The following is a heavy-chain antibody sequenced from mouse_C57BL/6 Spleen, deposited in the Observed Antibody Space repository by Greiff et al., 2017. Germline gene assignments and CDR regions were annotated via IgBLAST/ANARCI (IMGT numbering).Heavy chain of an antibody. CDR3: ARDGAITTEWYFDV. Sequence: VQLQQPGAELVRPGSSVKLSCKASGYTFPSYWLHWVKQRPIQGLEWIGNIDPSDSETHYNQKFKDKATLTVDKSSSTAYMQLSSLTSEDSAVYYCARDGAITTEWYFDVWGTGTTVTVSS. CDR2: IDPSDSET. CDR1: GYTFPSYW. V-gene: IGHV1-52*01. J-gene: IGHJ1*03. D-gene: IGHD1-1*01.